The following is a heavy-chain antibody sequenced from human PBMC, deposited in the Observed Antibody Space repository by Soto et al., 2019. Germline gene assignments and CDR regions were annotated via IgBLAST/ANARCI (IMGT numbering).Heavy chain of an antibody. CDR3: ARTLGKYYYYYGMDV. CDR2: ISYDGSNK. CDR1: GFTFSSYA. J-gene: IGHJ6*02. D-gene: IGHD7-27*01. V-gene: IGHV3-30-3*01. Sequence: QLGGPLRLSCAASGFTFSSYAMHWVRQAPGKGLEWVAVISYDGSNKYYADSVKGRFTISRDNSKNTLYLQMNSLRAEDTAVYYCARTLGKYYYYYGMDVWGQGTTVTVSS.